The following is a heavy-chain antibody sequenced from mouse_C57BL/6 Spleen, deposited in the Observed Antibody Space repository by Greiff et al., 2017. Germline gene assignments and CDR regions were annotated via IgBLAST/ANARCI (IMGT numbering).Heavy chain of an antibody. J-gene: IGHJ4*01. CDR3: AISGSSYGNAMDY. D-gene: IGHD1-1*01. CDR2: IYPRDGST. CDR1: GYTFTDHT. Sequence: VQLQQSDAELVKPGASVKISCKVSGYTFTDHTIHWMKQRPEQGLEWIGYIYPRDGSTKYNEKFKGKATLTADKSSSTAYMQLDSLTSEDSAVYVCAISGSSYGNAMDYWGQGTSVTVSS. V-gene: IGHV1-78*01.